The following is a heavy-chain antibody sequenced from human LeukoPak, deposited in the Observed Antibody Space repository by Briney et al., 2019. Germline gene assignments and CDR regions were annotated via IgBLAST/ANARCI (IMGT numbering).Heavy chain of an antibody. D-gene: IGHD5-12*01. Sequence: PGGSLRLSCAASGFTFSSYWMHWVRQAPGKGLVWVSRINTDGSSTSYADSVKGRFTISRDNSKNTLYLQMNSLRAEDTAVYYCAKGSRYSGYDKVLAVAGTTPFDYWGQGTLVTVSS. J-gene: IGHJ4*02. CDR1: GFTFSSYW. V-gene: IGHV3-74*01. CDR3: AKGSRYSGYDKVLAVAGTTPFDY. CDR2: INTDGSST.